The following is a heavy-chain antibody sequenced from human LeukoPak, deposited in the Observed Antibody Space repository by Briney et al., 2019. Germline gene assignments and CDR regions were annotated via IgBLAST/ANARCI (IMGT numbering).Heavy chain of an antibody. D-gene: IGHD5-12*01. V-gene: IGHV4-39*01. J-gene: IGHJ4*02. CDR1: GGSISSSSYY. Sequence: SETLSLTCTVSGGSISSSSYYWGWIRQPPGKGLEWIGSIYYSGSTYYNPSLKSRVTISVDTFKNQFSLKLSSVTAADTAVYYCASLDIVATITVDDYWGQGTLVTVSS. CDR3: ASLDIVATITVDDY. CDR2: IYYSGST.